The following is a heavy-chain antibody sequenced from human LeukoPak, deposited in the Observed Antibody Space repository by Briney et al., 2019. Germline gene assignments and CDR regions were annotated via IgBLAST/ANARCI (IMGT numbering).Heavy chain of an antibody. D-gene: IGHD2-2*01. V-gene: IGHV1-2*02. CDR1: GYTFTGYY. CDR2: INPNSGGT. CDR3: ARLVVPAATFDY. J-gene: IGHJ4*02. Sequence: GASVTVSCTASGYTFTGYYMHWVRQAPGQGLEWMGWINPNSGGTNYAQKFQGRVTMTRDTSISTAYMELSRLRSDDTAVYYCARLVVPAATFDYWGQGTLVTVSS.